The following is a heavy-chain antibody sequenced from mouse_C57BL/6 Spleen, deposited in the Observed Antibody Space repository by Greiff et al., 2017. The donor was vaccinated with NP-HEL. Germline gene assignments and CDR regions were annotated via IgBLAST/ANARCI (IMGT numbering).Heavy chain of an antibody. CDR2: ISAGGSYT. J-gene: IGHJ4*01. CDR1: GFTFSSYS. V-gene: IGHV5-4*01. D-gene: IGHD1-1*01. Sequence: EVQLVEPGGGLVKPGASLKLSCAASGFTFSSYSMSWVRQTPEKRLEWVATISAGGSYTYYPDNVKGRFTISRDNAKNNLYLQMSHLKSEDTALYYCARDRDYGSSGRAMDYWGQGTSVTVSS. CDR3: ARDRDYGSSGRAMDY.